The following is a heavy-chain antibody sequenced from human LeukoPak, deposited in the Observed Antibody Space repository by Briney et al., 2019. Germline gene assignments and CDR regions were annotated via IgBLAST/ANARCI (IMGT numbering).Heavy chain of an antibody. D-gene: IGHD6-19*01. CDR3: ARERYSSGWLLGWFDP. CDR2: INPNSGGT. V-gene: IGHV1-2*02. J-gene: IGHJ5*02. CDR1: GYTFTGYY. Sequence: ASAKVSCKASGYTFTGYYMHWVRQAPGQGLEWMGWINPNSGGTNYAQKFQGRVTMTRDTSISIAYMELSRLRSDDTAVYYCARERYSSGWLLGWFDPWGQGTLVTVSS.